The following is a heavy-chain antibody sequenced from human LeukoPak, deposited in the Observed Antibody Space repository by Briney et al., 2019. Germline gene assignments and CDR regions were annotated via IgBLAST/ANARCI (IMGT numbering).Heavy chain of an antibody. D-gene: IGHD3-16*01. J-gene: IGHJ4*02. CDR1: GGSISSYY. V-gene: IGHV4-4*07. Sequence: SETLSLTCTVSGGSISSYYWSWIRQPAGKGLEWIGRIYTSGNTNYNPSLKSRVTISVDTSKNQFSLRLSSATAADTAVYYCARGGVLKSVDYWGQGTLVTVSS. CDR3: ARGGVLKSVDY. CDR2: IYTSGNT.